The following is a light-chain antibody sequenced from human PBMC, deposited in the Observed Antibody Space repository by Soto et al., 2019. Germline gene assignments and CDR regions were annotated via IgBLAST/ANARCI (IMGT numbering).Light chain of an antibody. CDR1: QSISSW. CDR2: DAS. V-gene: IGKV1-5*01. CDR3: QQDNSYWT. J-gene: IGKJ1*01. Sequence: DIQMTQSPSTLSASVGDRVTITCRASQSISSWLAWYQQKPGKAPKLLIYDASSLEGGVPSRFSGSRSGTDFTLTISSLQPDDFATYYCQQDNSYWTFGQGTKVEIK.